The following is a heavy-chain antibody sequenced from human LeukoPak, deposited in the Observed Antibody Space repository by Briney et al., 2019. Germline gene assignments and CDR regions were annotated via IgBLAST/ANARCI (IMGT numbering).Heavy chain of an antibody. CDR1: GYTFTGYY. D-gene: IGHD1-20*01. Sequence: PWASVKVSCKASGYTFTGYYMHWVRQAPGQGLEWMGWINPNSGGTNYAQKFQGRVTMTRDTSISTAYMELSRLRSDDTAVYYCARFITGTQRGALDIWGQGTMVTVSS. V-gene: IGHV1-2*02. J-gene: IGHJ3*02. CDR3: ARFITGTQRGALDI. CDR2: INPNSGGT.